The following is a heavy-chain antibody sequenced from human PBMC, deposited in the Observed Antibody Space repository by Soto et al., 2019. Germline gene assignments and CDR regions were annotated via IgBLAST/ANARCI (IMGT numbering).Heavy chain of an antibody. V-gene: IGHV4-31*03. J-gene: IGHJ6*02. CDR2: IYYSGST. D-gene: IGHD5-12*01. Sequence: PSETLSLTSTVSGGSISSGGYYWSWIRQHPGKGLEWIGYIYYSGSTYYNPSLKSRVTISVDTSKNQFSLKLSSVTAADTAVYYCARGRAKRERWLQSTFYYAMDVWGQVPTDTFS. CDR3: ARGRAKRERWLQSTFYYAMDV. CDR1: GGSISSGGYY.